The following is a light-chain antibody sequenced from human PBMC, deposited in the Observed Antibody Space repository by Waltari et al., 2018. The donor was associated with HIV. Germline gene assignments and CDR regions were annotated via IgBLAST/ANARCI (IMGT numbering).Light chain of an antibody. CDR3: QVWDSGSDHYV. CDR2: ADD. Sequence: SYLLTQPPSVSVAPGKTASITCGGDNVEEKSVHWYQQKSGQAPVLGIYADDDRRSGIPVRVSGSNSGNTATLTITRGEAGDEADYYCQVWDSGSDHYVFGTGTKVTVL. J-gene: IGLJ1*01. V-gene: IGLV3-21*01. CDR1: NVEEKS.